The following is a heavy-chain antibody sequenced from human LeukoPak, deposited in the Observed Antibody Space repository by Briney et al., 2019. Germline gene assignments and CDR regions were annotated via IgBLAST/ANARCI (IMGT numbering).Heavy chain of an antibody. CDR2: IKQDGSEK. V-gene: IGHV3-7*01. D-gene: IGHD3-22*01. CDR1: GFTFSSYW. J-gene: IGHJ4*02. CDR3: ARDSYYYDSSGDFGY. Sequence: GGSLRLSCAASGFTFSSYWMSWVRQARWKGVEWVANIKQDGSEKYYVDSVKGRFTISRDNAKNSLYLQMNSLRAEDTAVYYCARDSYYYDSSGDFGYWGQGTLVTVSS.